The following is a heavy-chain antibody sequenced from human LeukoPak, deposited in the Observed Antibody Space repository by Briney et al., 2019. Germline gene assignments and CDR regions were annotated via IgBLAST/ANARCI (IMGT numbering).Heavy chain of an antibody. D-gene: IGHD3-16*01. CDR2: INTDGSIT. V-gene: IGHV3-74*01. J-gene: IGHJ4*02. Sequence: GGSLRLSCAVSGFTFRNFWMHWVRQAPGKGLVWVSRINTDGSITSYADSVKGRFTISRDNAKNTLYLQMNSLRAEDTAVYYCASPGSGQGGGGQGTLVTVSS. CDR3: ASPGSGQGG. CDR1: GFTFRNFW.